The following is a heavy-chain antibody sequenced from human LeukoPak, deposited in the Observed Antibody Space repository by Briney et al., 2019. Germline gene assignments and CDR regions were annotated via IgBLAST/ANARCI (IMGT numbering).Heavy chain of an antibody. CDR1: GFTFSSYA. V-gene: IGHV3-23*01. CDR3: AKQYSSSWHYFDY. CDR2: ISGSGST. J-gene: IGHJ4*02. D-gene: IGHD6-13*01. Sequence: GGSLRLSCAASGFTFSSYAMSWVRQAPGKGLEWVSAISGSGSTYYADSVKGRFTISRDNSKNTLYLQMNSLRAGETAVYHCAKQYSSSWHYFDYWGQGTLVTVSS.